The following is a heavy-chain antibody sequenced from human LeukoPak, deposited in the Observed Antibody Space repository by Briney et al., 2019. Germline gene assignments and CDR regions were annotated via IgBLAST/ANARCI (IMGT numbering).Heavy chain of an antibody. D-gene: IGHD3-10*01. V-gene: IGHV4-39*07. J-gene: IGHJ6*03. CDR3: ARGTYYYGSGSFGLNYYYYMDV. CDR1: GDSISSSSYY. Sequence: SETLSLTCTVSGDSISSSSYYWGWIRQPPGKGLEWLGSLYYSGSTYYNPSLKSRVTITVDTSKNQFSLKLSSVTAADTAVYYCARGTYYYGSGSFGLNYYYYMDVWGKGTTVTISS. CDR2: LYYSGST.